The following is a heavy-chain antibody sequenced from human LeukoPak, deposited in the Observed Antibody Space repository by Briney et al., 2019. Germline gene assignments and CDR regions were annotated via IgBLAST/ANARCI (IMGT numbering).Heavy chain of an antibody. V-gene: IGHV4-59*01. CDR3: ARDKGRRDGYNFDY. Sequence: PSETLSLTCTVSGGSISSYYWSWIRQPPGKGLEWIGYIYYSGSTNYNPSLKSRVTISVDTSKNQFSLKLSSVTAADTAVHYCARDKGRRDGYNFDYWGQGTLVTVSS. CDR1: GGSISSYY. CDR2: IYYSGST. J-gene: IGHJ4*02. D-gene: IGHD5-24*01.